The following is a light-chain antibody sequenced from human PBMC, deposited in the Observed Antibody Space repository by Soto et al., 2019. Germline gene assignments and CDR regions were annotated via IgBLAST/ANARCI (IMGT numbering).Light chain of an antibody. CDR2: SSD. CDR3: QSYDNSLSGSWV. J-gene: IGLJ3*02. CDR1: TSNIGSNS. V-gene: IGLV1-44*01. Sequence: QAVVTQPPSASGTPGQRVTISCSGSTSNIGSNSVNWYQQLPGTAPKLLLYSSDRRPSGVPDRFSGSKSGTSASLAINGLQPEDEADYYCQSYDNSLSGSWVFGGGTKLTVL.